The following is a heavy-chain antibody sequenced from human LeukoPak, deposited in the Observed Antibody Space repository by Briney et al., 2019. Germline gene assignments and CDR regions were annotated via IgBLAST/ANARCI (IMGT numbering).Heavy chain of an antibody. Sequence: ASVKVSCKASGYTFTGYYMHWVRQATGQGLEWMGWMNPNSGNTGYAQKFQGRVTMTRNTSISTAYMELSSLRSEDTAVYYCARAVLRYFDWLLPYNWFDPWGQGTLVTVSS. CDR3: ARAVLRYFDWLLPYNWFDP. V-gene: IGHV1-8*02. D-gene: IGHD3-9*01. CDR2: MNPNSGNT. CDR1: GYTFTGYY. J-gene: IGHJ5*02.